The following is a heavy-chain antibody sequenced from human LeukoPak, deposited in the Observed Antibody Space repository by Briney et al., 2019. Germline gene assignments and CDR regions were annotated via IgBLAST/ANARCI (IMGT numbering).Heavy chain of an antibody. Sequence: GGSLRLSCAASGFTFSSYGMSWVRQAPGKGLEWVSAISGSGGSTYYADSVKGRFTISRDNSKNSLYLLMNSLRAEDTAVYYCARGLNWNYGWFDPWGQGTLVTVSS. V-gene: IGHV3-23*01. CDR2: ISGSGGST. CDR3: ARGLNWNYGWFDP. CDR1: GFTFSSYG. J-gene: IGHJ5*02. D-gene: IGHD1-7*01.